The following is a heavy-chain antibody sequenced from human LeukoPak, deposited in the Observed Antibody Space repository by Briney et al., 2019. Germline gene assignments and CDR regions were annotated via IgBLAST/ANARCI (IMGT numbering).Heavy chain of an antibody. CDR1: GYTFTSYG. CDR2: ISAYNGNT. CDR3: ARAEDSSGYVGFDY. D-gene: IGHD3-22*01. Sequence: ASVKVSCKASGYTFTSYGISWVRQAPGQGLEWMGWISAYNGNTNDAQKLQGRVTMTTDTSTSTAYMELRSLRSDDTAVYYCARAEDSSGYVGFDYWGQGTMVTVSS. J-gene: IGHJ4*02. V-gene: IGHV1-18*01.